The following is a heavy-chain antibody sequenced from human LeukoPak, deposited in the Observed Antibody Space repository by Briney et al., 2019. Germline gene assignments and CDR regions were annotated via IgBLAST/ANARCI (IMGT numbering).Heavy chain of an antibody. J-gene: IGHJ6*04. V-gene: IGHV3-7*03. CDR3: ARGFDANYGMDV. D-gene: IGHD3-9*01. Sequence: GGSLRLSCAASGFTLNTYWMNWVSQALGKGLEWVANIDQDGTEEYYVESVKGRFTIFRDNAKNSVLLQMNSLRADDTAVYYCARGFDANYGMDVWGKGTTVTVSS. CDR2: IDQDGTEE. CDR1: GFTLNTYW.